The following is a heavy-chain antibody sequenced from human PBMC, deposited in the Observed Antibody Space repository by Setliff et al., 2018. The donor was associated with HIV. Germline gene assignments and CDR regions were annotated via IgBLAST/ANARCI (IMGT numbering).Heavy chain of an antibody. CDR1: GNSVNDRSYF. J-gene: IGHJ4*02. V-gene: IGHV4-61*01. CDR3: AGDRYVEVSSSRSGYFEY. D-gene: IGHD6-13*01. Sequence: PSETLSLTCTVSGNSVNDRSYFWSWIRQPPGKGLEWIGYIYTSGNTNYNPSLKSRRTISVDTSKNQFSLKLSSVTAADTAVYYCAGDRYVEVSSSRSGYFEYWGQGALVTVSS. CDR2: IYTSGNT.